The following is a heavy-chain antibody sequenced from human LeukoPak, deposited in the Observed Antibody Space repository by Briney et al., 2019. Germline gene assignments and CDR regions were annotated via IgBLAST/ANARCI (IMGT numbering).Heavy chain of an antibody. J-gene: IGHJ4*02. CDR1: GFTFSSYE. V-gene: IGHV3-48*03. CDR3: VTKWRWLQF. Sequence: GGSLRLSCAASGFTFSSYEMNWVRQAPGKGLEWVSYISGSASTIYYADSVKGRFTISRDNVKNSLYLQMNSLRAEDTAVYYCVTKWRWLQFWGQGTLVTVSS. CDR2: ISGSASTI. D-gene: IGHD5-24*01.